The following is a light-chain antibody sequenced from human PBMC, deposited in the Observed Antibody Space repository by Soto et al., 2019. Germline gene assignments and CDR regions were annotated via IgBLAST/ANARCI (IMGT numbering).Light chain of an antibody. CDR3: SSYAGSNAWV. CDR1: SSDVGGYNY. J-gene: IGLJ2*01. CDR2: EVS. Sequence: QSALTQPPSASGSPGQSVTISCTGTSSDVGGYNYVSWYQQHPGKAPKLVIYEVSKWPSGVPDRFSGSKSGNTASLTVSGLQAEDEADYYCSSYAGSNAWVFGGGTKLTVL. V-gene: IGLV2-8*01.